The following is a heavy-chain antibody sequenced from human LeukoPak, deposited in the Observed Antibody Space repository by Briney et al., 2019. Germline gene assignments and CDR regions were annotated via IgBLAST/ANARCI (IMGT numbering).Heavy chain of an antibody. V-gene: IGHV1-69*13. CDR3: AREVWELTYFES. Sequence: GASVTVSRKASGGTFITSALTWVRQAPGQGLEWMGEIVPIYNKPKYAQKFQGRVTIIADETTSTVYMELSGLRPDDTAVYFCAREVWELTYFESWGQGTLVVVSS. CDR2: IVPIYNKP. CDR1: GGTFITSA. D-gene: IGHD1-26*01. J-gene: IGHJ4*02.